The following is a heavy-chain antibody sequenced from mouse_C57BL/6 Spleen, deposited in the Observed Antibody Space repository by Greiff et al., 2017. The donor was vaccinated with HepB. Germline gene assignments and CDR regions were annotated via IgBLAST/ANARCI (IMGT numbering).Heavy chain of an antibody. V-gene: IGHV1-26*01. CDR3: ARSLAVGFFDY. CDR1: GYTFTDYY. Sequence: VQLQQSGPELVKPGASVKISCKASGYTFTDYYMNWVKQSHGKSLEWIGDINPNNGGTSYNQKFKGKATLTVDKSSSTAYMELRSLTSEDSAVYYCARSLAVGFFDYWGQGTTLTVSS. J-gene: IGHJ2*01. CDR2: INPNNGGT.